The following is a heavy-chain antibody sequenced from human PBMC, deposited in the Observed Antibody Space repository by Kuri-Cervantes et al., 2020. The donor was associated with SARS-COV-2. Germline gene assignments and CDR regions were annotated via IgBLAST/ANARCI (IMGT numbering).Heavy chain of an antibody. D-gene: IGHD3-3*01. Sequence: ASVKVSCKASGYTFTGYYMHWVRQAPGQGLEWMGWINPNSGGTNYAQKFQGWVTMTRDTSISTAYMELRSLRSDDTAVYYCARSLRTIFGVVIAIDYWGQGTLVTVSS. CDR3: ARSLRTIFGVVIAIDY. V-gene: IGHV1-2*04. CDR2: INPNSGGT. J-gene: IGHJ4*02. CDR1: GYTFTGYY.